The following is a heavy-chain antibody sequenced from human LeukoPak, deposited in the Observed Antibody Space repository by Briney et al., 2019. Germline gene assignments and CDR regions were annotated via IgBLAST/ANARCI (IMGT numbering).Heavy chain of an antibody. V-gene: IGHV3-30*03. CDR2: ISYDGSNK. Sequence: SGGSLRLSCAASGFTFSSYGMHWVRQAPGKGLEWVAVISYDGSNKYYADSVKGRFTISRDNSKNTLYLQMNSLRAEDTAVYYCVRDFRSADYWGQGTLVTVSS. J-gene: IGHJ4*02. CDR3: VRDFRSADY. CDR1: GFTFSSYG.